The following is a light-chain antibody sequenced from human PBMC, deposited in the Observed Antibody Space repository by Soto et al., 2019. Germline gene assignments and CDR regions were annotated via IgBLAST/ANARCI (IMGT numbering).Light chain of an antibody. J-gene: IGLJ1*01. V-gene: IGLV3-21*04. Sequence: SYELTQPPSVSVAPEKTARITCGGNNIGSKRVHWYRQKPGQAPVLVIYYDSDRPSGIPERFSGSNSGNTATLTISRVEAGDEADYYCQVWDITTDYYVFGTGTKLTVL. CDR1: NIGSKR. CDR2: YDS. CDR3: QVWDITTDYYV.